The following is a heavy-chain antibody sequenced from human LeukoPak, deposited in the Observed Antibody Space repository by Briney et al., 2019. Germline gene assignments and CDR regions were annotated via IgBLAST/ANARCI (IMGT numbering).Heavy chain of an antibody. D-gene: IGHD2-15*01. CDR3: ARDNGGSWVVDAFDI. CDR1: GGTFSSYA. J-gene: IGHJ3*02. V-gene: IGHV1-69*13. CDR2: IIPIFGTA. Sequence: SVRVSCKASGGTFSSYAISWVRQAPGQGLEWMGGIIPIFGTANYAQKFQGRVTITADESTSTAYMELSSLRSEDTAVYYCARDNGGSWVVDAFDIWGQGTMVTVSS.